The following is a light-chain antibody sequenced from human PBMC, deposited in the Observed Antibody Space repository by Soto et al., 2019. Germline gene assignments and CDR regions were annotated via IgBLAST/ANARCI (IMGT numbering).Light chain of an antibody. CDR2: DAS. V-gene: IGKV3-20*01. J-gene: IGKJ2*01. CDR3: QQYGSSPPYT. Sequence: EIVLTQSPDTLSLSPGERATHTCRASQSVSSSYLAWYQQKPGQAPRLLIYDASSRATGIPDRFSGSGSGTDFTLTISRLEPEDFAVYYCQQYGSSPPYTFGQGTKLEI. CDR1: QSVSSSY.